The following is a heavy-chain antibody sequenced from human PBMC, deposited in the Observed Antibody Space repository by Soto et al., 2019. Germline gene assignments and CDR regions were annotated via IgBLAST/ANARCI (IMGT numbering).Heavy chain of an antibody. J-gene: IGHJ4*02. CDR3: ARGVMYGRGCYHFDL. CDR1: EGSISSSGFY. D-gene: IGHD6-19*01. V-gene: IGHV4-39*01. CDR2: IYYGGNP. Sequence: SETLSLTCNVSEGSISSSGFYWSWIRQTPGTGLEWIGSIYYGGNPQYNPSLASRLTISVDTSKNQFSLSLASVTAADTAVYSCARGVMYGRGCYHFDLWGQGTLVTVSS.